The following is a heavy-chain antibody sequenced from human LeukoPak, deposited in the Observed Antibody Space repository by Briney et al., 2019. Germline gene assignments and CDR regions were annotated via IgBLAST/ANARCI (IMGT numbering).Heavy chain of an antibody. CDR1: GFTFSTYW. D-gene: IGHD6-13*01. V-gene: IGHV3-7*01. CDR3: TREAAAGIDY. J-gene: IGHJ4*02. CDR2: IKQDGSEK. Sequence: GGSLRLPCAASGFTFSTYWMSWVRQAPGKGLEWVANIKQDGSEKYYLDSVKGRFTISRDNAKNSLYLQMNSLRAEDTAVYFCTREAAAGIDYWGQGTLVTVSS.